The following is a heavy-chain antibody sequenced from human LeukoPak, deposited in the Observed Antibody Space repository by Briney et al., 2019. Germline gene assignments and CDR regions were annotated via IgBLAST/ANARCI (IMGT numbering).Heavy chain of an antibody. Sequence: ASVKVSCKASGYTFTGSFMHWVRQAPGQELEWMGWINSNTGGTKFAQKFQDRVTMTRDTSISTAYMELSSLRSDDTAVYYCARADPVDYWGQGTHITVSS. V-gene: IGHV1-2*02. CDR1: GYTFTGSF. J-gene: IGHJ4*02. CDR2: INSNTGGT. CDR3: ARADPVDY.